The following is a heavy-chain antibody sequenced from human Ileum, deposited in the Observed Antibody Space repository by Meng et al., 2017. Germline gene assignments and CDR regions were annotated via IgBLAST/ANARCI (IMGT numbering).Heavy chain of an antibody. CDR1: GGTFSNYA. CDR3: ARGSYTNSFEAWH. Sequence: SVKVSCKASGGTFSNYAISWVRQAPGQGLEWLGGIIPGLGTPHYAQRFQGRVTITTDESTTTAYMELSSLRSEDTALYYCARGSYTNSFEAWHWGQGTLVTVSS. CDR2: IIPGLGTP. D-gene: IGHD3-3*01. V-gene: IGHV1-69*05. J-gene: IGHJ4*02.